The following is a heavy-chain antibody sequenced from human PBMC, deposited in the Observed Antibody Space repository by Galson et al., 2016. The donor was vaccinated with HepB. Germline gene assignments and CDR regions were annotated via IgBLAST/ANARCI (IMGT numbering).Heavy chain of an antibody. CDR1: GFSLSTSGVG. CDR2: IYWDDDK. V-gene: IGHV2-5*02. CDR3: AHRAYDSLWGSYRYTDSEYFQY. Sequence: PALVKPTQTLTLTCTFSGFSLSTSGVGVGWIRQPPGKPLEWLALIYWDDDKRYSPSLKSRLTVTKDTSRNQVVLTMTNMDPVDTATYYCAHRAYDSLWGSYRYTDSEYFQYWGQGTLVTVSS. J-gene: IGHJ1*01. D-gene: IGHD3-16*02.